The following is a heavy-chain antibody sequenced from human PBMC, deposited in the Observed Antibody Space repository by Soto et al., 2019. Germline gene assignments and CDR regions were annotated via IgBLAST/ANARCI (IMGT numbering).Heavy chain of an antibody. D-gene: IGHD5-12*01. J-gene: IGHJ4*02. CDR3: AKDRDRVATCEDY. V-gene: IGHV3-23*01. CDR2: ISGSGGST. CDR1: GLNIISLG. Sequence: RLPHTAAGLNIISLGGRWVRKKTGKGLEWVSAISGSGGSTYYADSVKGRFTISRDNSKNTLYLQMNSLRAEDTAVYYCAKDRDRVATCEDYWGQGTLVTVSS.